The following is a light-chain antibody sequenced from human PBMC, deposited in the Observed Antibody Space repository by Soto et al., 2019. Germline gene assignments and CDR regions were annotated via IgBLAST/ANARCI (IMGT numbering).Light chain of an antibody. Sequence: DIQMTQSPSYLSASVGDRVTITCRASQRISSYLNWYQQKPGKAPKLLIYAASSLQSGVPSRFSGSGSGTDFTLTISSLQPEDFATYCGQQSYSTPPWTFGQGTKVEIK. J-gene: IGKJ1*01. CDR1: QRISSY. V-gene: IGKV1-39*01. CDR2: AAS. CDR3: QQSYSTPPWT.